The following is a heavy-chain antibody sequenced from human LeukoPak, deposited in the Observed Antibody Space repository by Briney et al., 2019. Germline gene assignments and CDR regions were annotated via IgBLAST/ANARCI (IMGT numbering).Heavy chain of an antibody. D-gene: IGHD2-2*02. CDR3: ARGPNAYLVPAAIGILDY. CDR2: INPNSGGT. J-gene: IGHJ4*02. V-gene: IGHV1-2*02. Sequence: ASVKVSCKASGYTFTGYYMHWVRQAPGQGLEWMGWINPNSGGTNYAQKFQGRVTMTRDTSISTAYMELSRLRSDDTAVYYCARGPNAYLVPAAIGILDYWGQGTLVTVSS. CDR1: GYTFTGYY.